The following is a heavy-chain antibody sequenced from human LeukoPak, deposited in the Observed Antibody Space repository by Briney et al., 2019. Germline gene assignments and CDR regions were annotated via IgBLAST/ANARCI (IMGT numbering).Heavy chain of an antibody. CDR2: ISGSGVDT. CDR1: GFSFSSYA. CDR3: AKVWAVRGVYGLDV. D-gene: IGHD3-10*01. Sequence: GGSLRLSCAASGFSFSSYAMSWVRQAPGKGLEWVSGISGSGVDTYYADSVKGRFTISRDNSKNTLYLQMNSLRAEDTAVYYCAKVWAVRGVYGLDVWGQGTTVTVSS. J-gene: IGHJ6*02. V-gene: IGHV3-23*01.